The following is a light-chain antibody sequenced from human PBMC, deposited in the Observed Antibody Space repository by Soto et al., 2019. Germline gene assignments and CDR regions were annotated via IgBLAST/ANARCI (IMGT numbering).Light chain of an antibody. V-gene: IGKV3-15*01. Sequence: EIVMTQSPATLSVSPGERATLSCRASQSVSSNLAWYQQKPGQAPRLLIYGASTRATGIPARFSGSGSGTEVAPTISSLPPEQFAVYYCQEYNNWPLTIVGGTKVEIK. CDR2: GAS. CDR3: QEYNNWPLT. J-gene: IGKJ4*01. CDR1: QSVSSN.